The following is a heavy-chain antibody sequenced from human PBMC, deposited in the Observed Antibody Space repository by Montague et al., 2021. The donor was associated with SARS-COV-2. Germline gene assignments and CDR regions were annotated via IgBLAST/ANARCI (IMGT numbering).Heavy chain of an antibody. J-gene: IGHJ3*01. CDR2: INHSGTA. CDR3: AKEREVVRAARTPVAFDL. V-gene: IGHV4-34*01. D-gene: IGHD2-2*01. Sequence: SETLSLTCAVYGGSFSVYYWSWLRQSPRSGLERIAEINHSGTANYNPSLKRRVSISVDTYKNQFTLKLTSVTAADTAMYYCAKEREVVRAARTPVAFDLWGQGTMVTVSS. CDR1: GGSFSVYY.